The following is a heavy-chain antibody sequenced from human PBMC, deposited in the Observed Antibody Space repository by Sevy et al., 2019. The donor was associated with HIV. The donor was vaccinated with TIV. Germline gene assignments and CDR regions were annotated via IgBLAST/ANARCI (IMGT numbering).Heavy chain of an antibody. CDR3: ARAGGDCYSKNECWFVS. CDR1: GFTCSAYS. D-gene: IGHD2-21*01. Sequence: GESLKISCAASGFTCSAYSMNWVRQAPGKGLEWVSYVSSSSGTIYYADSVKGQFTISRDNAKSSLYLQMNGLRAEDTAVYYCARAGGDCYSKNECWFVSWGQGTLVTVSS. J-gene: IGHJ5*01. V-gene: IGHV3-48*01. CDR2: VSSSSGTI.